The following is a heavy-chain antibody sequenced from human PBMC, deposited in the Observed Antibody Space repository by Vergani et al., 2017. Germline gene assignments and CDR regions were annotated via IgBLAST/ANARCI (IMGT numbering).Heavy chain of an antibody. V-gene: IGHV1-69*09. CDR2: IIPILGIA. J-gene: IGHJ3*02. CDR1: GYTFTSYD. CDR3: AREGDIVVVVAAFGAFDI. D-gene: IGHD2-15*01. Sequence: QVQLVQSGAEVKTPGASVKVSCKASGYTFTSYDINWVRQATGQGLEWMGRIIPILGIANYAQKFQGRVTITADKSTSTAYMELSSLRSEDTAVYYCAREGDIVVVVAAFGAFDIWGQGTMVTVSS.